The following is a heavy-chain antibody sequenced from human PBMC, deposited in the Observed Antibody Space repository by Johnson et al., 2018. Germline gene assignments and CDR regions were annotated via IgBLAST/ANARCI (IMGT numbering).Heavy chain of an antibody. D-gene: IGHD3-16*01. J-gene: IGHJ4*02. CDR1: GGSISTTSHY. CDR3: ARLAWGPDY. V-gene: IGHV4-39*01. Sequence: QVQLQESGPGLVKXSETLSLTCSVSGGSISTTSHYWGWIRQPPGKGLEWIGNIYYPGSTYYNPSLKSRVTISVDTSKSQVSLKLSSVTAADTAVYYCARLAWGPDYWGQGTLVTVSS. CDR2: IYYPGST.